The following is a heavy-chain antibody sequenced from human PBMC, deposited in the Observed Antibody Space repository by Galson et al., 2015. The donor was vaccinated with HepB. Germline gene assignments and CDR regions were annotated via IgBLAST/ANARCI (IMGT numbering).Heavy chain of an antibody. CDR1: GGTFSSYA. D-gene: IGHD3-22*01. CDR2: IIPIFGTA. V-gene: IGHV1-69*06. Sequence: SVKVSCKASGGTFSSYAISWVRQAPGQGLEWMGGIIPIFGTANYAQKFQGRVTITADKSTSTAYMELSSLRSEDTAVYYCARGGPPNDSSGYYDFWGQGTLVTVSS. CDR3: ARGGPPNDSSGYYDF. J-gene: IGHJ4*02.